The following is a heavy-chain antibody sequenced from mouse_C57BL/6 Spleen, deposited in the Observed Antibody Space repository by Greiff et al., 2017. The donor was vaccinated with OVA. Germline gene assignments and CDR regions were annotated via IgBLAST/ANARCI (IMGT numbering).Heavy chain of an antibody. Sequence: QVQLKESGAELVRPGTSVKVSCKASGYAFTNYLIEWVKQRPGQGLEWIGVINPGSGGTNYNEKFKGKATLTADKSSSTAYMQLSSLTSEDSAVYFCARSVVFDYWGQGTTLTVSS. CDR1: GYAFTNYL. CDR3: ARSVVFDY. D-gene: IGHD1-1*02. V-gene: IGHV1-54*01. J-gene: IGHJ2*01. CDR2: INPGSGGT.